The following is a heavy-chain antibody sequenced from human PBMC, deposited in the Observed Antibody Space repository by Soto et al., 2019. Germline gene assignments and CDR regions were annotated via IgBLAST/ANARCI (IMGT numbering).Heavy chain of an antibody. CDR1: GGTFSNYA. CDR3: ARVSGLGTYFSPGDY. CDR2: IIPIFGTS. J-gene: IGHJ4*02. D-gene: IGHD3-10*01. V-gene: IGHV1-69*01. Sequence: QVQLVQSGAAVKKPGSSVKVSCKASGGTFSNYAVTWVRQAPGHGLEWMGGIIPIFGTSNYAQKFQGRVTITADESTSTAYMELTSVSSEDTAVYYCARVSGLGTYFSPGDYWGQGTLVTVSS.